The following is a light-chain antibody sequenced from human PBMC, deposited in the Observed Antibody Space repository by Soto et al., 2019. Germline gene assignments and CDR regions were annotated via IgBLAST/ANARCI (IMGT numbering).Light chain of an antibody. Sequence: HSALTQPASVSASPGQSITISCTGTSSDVGGYNYVSWYQQHPGKAPKLMIYDVSNRPSGVSNRFSGSKSGNTASLTISGLQAEDEADYYCSSYTGSSTFVFGTGTKVTVL. V-gene: IGLV2-14*01. CDR1: SSDVGGYNY. CDR2: DVS. CDR3: SSYTGSSTFV. J-gene: IGLJ1*01.